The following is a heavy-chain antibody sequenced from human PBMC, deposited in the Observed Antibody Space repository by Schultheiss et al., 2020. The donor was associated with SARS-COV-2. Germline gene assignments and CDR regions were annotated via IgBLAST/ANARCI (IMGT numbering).Heavy chain of an antibody. D-gene: IGHD3-22*01. V-gene: IGHV3-30*04. CDR3: AKVRYYDSSGYYYRPDAFDI. CDR2: ISYDGSNK. J-gene: IGHJ3*02. Sequence: GGSLRLSCAASGFTFSSYAMHWVRQAPGKGLEWVAVISYDGSNKYYADSVKGRFTISRDNSKNTLYLQMNSLRAEDTAVYYCAKVRYYDSSGYYYRPDAFDIWGQGTMVTVSS. CDR1: GFTFSSYA.